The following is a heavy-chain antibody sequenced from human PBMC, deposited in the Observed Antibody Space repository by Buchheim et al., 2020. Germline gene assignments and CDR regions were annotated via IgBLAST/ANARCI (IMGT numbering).Heavy chain of an antibody. J-gene: IGHJ6*02. V-gene: IGHV3-30*18. D-gene: IGHD6-19*01. CDR1: GFTFSSYG. CDR3: AKESYSSGWYAYYYYGMDV. CDR2: ISYDGSNK. Sequence: QVQLVESGGGVVQPGRSLRLSCAASGFTFSSYGMHWARQAPGKGPAWVAVISYDGSNKYYADSVKGRFTISRDNSKNTLYLQMNSLRAEDTAVYYCAKESYSSGWYAYYYYGMDVWGQGTT.